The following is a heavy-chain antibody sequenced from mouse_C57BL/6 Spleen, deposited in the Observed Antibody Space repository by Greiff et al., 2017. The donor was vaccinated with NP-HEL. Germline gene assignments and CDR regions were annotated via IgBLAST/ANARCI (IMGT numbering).Heavy chain of an antibody. V-gene: IGHV5-17*01. CDR1: GFTFSDYG. CDR3: ARTLHFDY. CDR2: ISSGSSTI. D-gene: IGHD1-1*01. Sequence: EVNVVESGGGLVKPGGSLKLSCAASGFTFSDYGMHWVRQAPEKGLEWVAYISSGSSTIYYADTVKGRFTISRDNAKNTRCLQMTSLRSEDTAMYYCARTLHFDYWGQGTTLTVSS. J-gene: IGHJ2*01.